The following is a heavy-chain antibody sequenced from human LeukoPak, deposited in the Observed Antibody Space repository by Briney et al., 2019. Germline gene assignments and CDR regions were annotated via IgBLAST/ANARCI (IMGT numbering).Heavy chain of an antibody. CDR2: MNPNSGNT. D-gene: IGHD4-11*01. Sequence: GASVKVSCKASGYTFTSYDINWVRQATGQGLEWMGWMNPNSGNTGYAQKFQGRVTITADTSTDTAYMELSSLRSEDTAVYYCATDYGVDYQKTTVTTYFDYWGQGTLVTVSS. V-gene: IGHV1-8*01. CDR3: ATDYGVDYQKTTVTTYFDY. CDR1: GYTFTSYD. J-gene: IGHJ4*02.